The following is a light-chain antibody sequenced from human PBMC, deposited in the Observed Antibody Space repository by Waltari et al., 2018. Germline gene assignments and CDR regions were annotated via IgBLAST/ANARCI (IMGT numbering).Light chain of an antibody. Sequence: SYVLTQPPSVSVAPRKAATITCGGDNIVSRSVHWYQQKPGRAPVLVISADDDRPSGIPERFAGSNSGNTATLTISGVEAGDEADYCCQVWDNDSDHWVFGGGTKLTVL. CDR2: ADD. CDR1: NIVSRS. V-gene: IGLV3-21*04. J-gene: IGLJ3*02. CDR3: QVWDNDSDHWV.